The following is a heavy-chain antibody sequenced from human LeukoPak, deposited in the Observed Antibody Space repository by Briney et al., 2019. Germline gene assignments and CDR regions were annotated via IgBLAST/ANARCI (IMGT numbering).Heavy chain of an antibody. CDR1: GFTFGTYA. CDR3: ARLGGIAADNAFDI. J-gene: IGHJ3*02. V-gene: IGHV3-21*01. Sequence: GGSLRLSCGASGFTFGTYAMTWVRQSPRKGLEWVSTIRSTSNYIYYAASVKGRFTISRDNPKNSLYLQMNSLRAEDTAVYYCARLGGIAADNAFDIWGHGTLVTVSS. D-gene: IGHD6-13*01. CDR2: IRSTSNYI.